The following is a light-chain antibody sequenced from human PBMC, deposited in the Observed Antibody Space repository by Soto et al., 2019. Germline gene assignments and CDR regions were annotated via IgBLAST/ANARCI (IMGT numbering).Light chain of an antibody. J-gene: IGLJ1*01. CDR3: TSYTSSITYV. Sequence: QSVLTQPASVSGSPGQSITISCTGTSSDVGGYIYVSWYQQHPGKAPKLMIYEVSNRPSGVSNRFSGSKSGNTASLTISGLQAEEEADYYCTSYTSSITYVFGTGTKVTVL. CDR1: SSDVGGYIY. CDR2: EVS. V-gene: IGLV2-14*01.